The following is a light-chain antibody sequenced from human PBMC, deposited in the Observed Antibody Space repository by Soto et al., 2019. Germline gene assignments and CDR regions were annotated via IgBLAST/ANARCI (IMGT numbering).Light chain of an antibody. J-gene: IGLJ3*02. CDR2: EDN. CDR3: QSYDSSRV. Sequence: NFMLTQPHSVSESPGKTVTISCTRSSGSIASNYVQWYQQRPGRSPTTVIYEDNQRPSGVPDRFSGSIDSSSNSASLTISGLKTEDEADYYCQSYDSSRVFGGGTKLTVL. CDR1: SGSIASNY. V-gene: IGLV6-57*01.